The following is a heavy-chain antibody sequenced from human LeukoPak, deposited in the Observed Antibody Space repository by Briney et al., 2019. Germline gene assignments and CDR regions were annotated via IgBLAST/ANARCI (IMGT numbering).Heavy chain of an antibody. V-gene: IGHV3-53*01. CDR2: IYSGGGT. Sequence: GGSLRLSCAASGFTVSSNYMSWVRQAPGKGLEWVSVIYSGGGTYYADSVKGRFTISRDNSKNTLYLQMNSLRAEDTAVYYCARGGWLQPFDYWGQGTLVTVSS. CDR3: ARGGWLQPFDY. CDR1: GFTVSSNY. J-gene: IGHJ4*02. D-gene: IGHD5-24*01.